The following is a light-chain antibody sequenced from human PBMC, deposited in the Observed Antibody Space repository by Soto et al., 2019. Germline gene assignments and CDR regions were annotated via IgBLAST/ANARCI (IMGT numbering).Light chain of an antibody. J-gene: IGLJ3*02. Sequence: QSVLTQSSSAPASLGSSVKLSCTLSSGHSSYIISWHQQQPGKAPRYLMKLEGSGSYNKGSGVPDRFSGSSSGADRYLTISNLQFEDEADYYCETWDSNTLVFGGGTKLTVL. CDR2: LEGSGSY. V-gene: IGLV4-60*02. CDR1: SGHSSYI. CDR3: ETWDSNTLV.